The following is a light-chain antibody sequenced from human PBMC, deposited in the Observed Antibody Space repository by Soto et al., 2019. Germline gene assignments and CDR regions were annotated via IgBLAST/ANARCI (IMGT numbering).Light chain of an antibody. CDR2: STY. J-gene: IGLJ1*01. V-gene: IGLV1-44*01. CDR1: GSNIGSNS. Sequence: QSVLTQPPSASGTPGQRVTISCSGSGSNIGSNSVSWYQHLPGKAPNLLIYSTYQRPSGVPDRFSGSKSGTSASLAISGLQSEDETDYYCATWDDILNGYVFGTGTKLTVL. CDR3: ATWDDILNGYV.